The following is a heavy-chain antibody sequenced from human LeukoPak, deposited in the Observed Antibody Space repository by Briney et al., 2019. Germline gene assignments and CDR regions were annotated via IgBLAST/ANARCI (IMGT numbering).Heavy chain of an antibody. CDR2: MNIDGSRT. Sequence: GGSLRLSCAASGFTFSRYWMHWVRQAPGKGLVWVSRMNIDGSRTDYADSVRGRFIISRDNAWNTLYLQMNSLRVEDTAVYFCASDFTGRDDFWGQGTLVTVSS. CDR1: GFTFSRYW. J-gene: IGHJ4*02. D-gene: IGHD2-8*02. CDR3: ASDFTGRDDF. V-gene: IGHV3-74*01.